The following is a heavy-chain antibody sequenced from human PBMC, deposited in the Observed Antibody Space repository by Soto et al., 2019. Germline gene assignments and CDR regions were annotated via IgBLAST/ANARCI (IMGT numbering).Heavy chain of an antibody. CDR3: AKGSSTTNFSYFDY. Sequence: EVQLVESGGGLVQPGRSLRLSCGASGFTFDDYAMHWVRQAPGKGLEWVSSISWNSGNIGYADSVEGRFIISRDNAKNSLYLQMNSLRPEDTALYYCAKGSSTTNFSYFDYWGQGTLVTVSS. J-gene: IGHJ4*02. D-gene: IGHD2-2*01. V-gene: IGHV3-9*01. CDR1: GFTFDDYA. CDR2: ISWNSGNI.